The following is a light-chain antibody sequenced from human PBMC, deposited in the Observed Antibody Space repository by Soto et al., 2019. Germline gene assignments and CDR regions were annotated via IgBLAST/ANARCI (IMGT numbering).Light chain of an antibody. Sequence: EIVLTQSXATLSLSPGERATLSCRASQSVSSYLAWYQQKPGQAPRLLIYDASNRATGIPARFSGSGSGTDFTLTISSLEPEDFAVYYCQQRSNWPPYTFGQGTKLEIK. V-gene: IGKV3-11*01. CDR1: QSVSSY. J-gene: IGKJ2*01. CDR3: QQRSNWPPYT. CDR2: DAS.